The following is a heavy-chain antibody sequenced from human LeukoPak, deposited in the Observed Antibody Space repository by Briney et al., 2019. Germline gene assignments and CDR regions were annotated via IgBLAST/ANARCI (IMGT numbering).Heavy chain of an antibody. CDR2: ISSSGSTI. V-gene: IGHV3-48*04. Sequence: GGSLRLSCGASGFIVSSYWMSWVRQAPGKGLEWVSYISSSGSTIYYADSVKGRFTISRDNAKNSLYLQMNSLRAEDAAVYYCARPGGSDDYWGQGTLVTVSS. CDR3: ARPGGSDDY. D-gene: IGHD3-10*01. J-gene: IGHJ4*02. CDR1: GFIVSSYW.